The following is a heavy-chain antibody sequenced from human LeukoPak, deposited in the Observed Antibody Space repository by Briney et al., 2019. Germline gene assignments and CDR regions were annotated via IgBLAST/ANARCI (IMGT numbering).Heavy chain of an antibody. D-gene: IGHD2-15*01. J-gene: IGHJ5*02. V-gene: IGHV3-21*01. CDR2: ISSSSSYI. Sequence: GGSLRLSCAASGFTFSSYSMTWVRQAPGKGLEWVSSISSSSSYIYYADSVKGRFTISRDNAKNSLYLQMNSLRAEDTAVYYCARDVVAATYNWFDPWGQGTLVTVSS. CDR3: ARDVVAATYNWFDP. CDR1: GFTFSSYS.